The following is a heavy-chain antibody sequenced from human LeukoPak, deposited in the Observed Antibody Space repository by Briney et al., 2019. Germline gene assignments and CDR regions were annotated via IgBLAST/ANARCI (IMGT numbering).Heavy chain of an antibody. CDR2: IRSKATNYAT. Sequence: PGGSLRLSCVASGFSFSVSAMHWVRPASGRGLEWVGRIRSKATNYATAYAASVKGRFTISRDDSTNTAYLQMNSLKTEDTAVYYCTREAATGREIDYWGQGALVTVSS. V-gene: IGHV3-73*01. CDR3: TREAATGREIDY. D-gene: IGHD2-15*01. J-gene: IGHJ4*02. CDR1: GFSFSVSA.